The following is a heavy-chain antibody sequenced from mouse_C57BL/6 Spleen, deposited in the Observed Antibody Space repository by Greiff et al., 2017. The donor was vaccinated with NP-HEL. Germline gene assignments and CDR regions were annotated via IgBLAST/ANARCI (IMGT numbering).Heavy chain of an antibody. CDR3: TREEDYSNSWYFDV. CDR1: GYTFTSYW. CDR2: IYPGNSDT. Sequence: EVQLQQSGTVLARPGASVKMSCKTSGYTFTSYWMHWVTQRPGPGLEWIGAIYPGNSDTSYNQKFKGKAKLTAVTSASTAYMELSSLTNEDSAVYYCTREEDYSNSWYFDVWGTGTTVTVSS. J-gene: IGHJ1*03. D-gene: IGHD2-5*01. V-gene: IGHV1-5*01.